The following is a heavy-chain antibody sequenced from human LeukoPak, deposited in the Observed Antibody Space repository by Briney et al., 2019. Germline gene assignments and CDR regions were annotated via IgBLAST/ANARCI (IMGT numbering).Heavy chain of an antibody. CDR2: IRSKANSYAT. CDR3: TRLNDY. J-gene: IGHJ4*02. Sequence: ASVNVSCKVSGYTLTELSMHWVRQASGKGLEWVGRIRSKANSYATAYAASVKGRFTISRDDSKNTAYLQMNSLKTEDTAVYYCTRLNDYWGQGTLVTVSS. CDR1: GYTLTELS. V-gene: IGHV3-73*01.